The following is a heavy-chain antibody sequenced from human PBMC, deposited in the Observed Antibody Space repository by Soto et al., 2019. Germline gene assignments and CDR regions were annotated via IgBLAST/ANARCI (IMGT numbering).Heavy chain of an antibody. CDR2: ISTYTGNT. J-gene: IGHJ6*02. CDR3: VRDRCTTGRGYTHHFDV. V-gene: IGHV1-18*04. CDR1: GYTFSRYG. D-gene: IGHD2-8*01. Sequence: ASVKVSCRSSGYTFSRYGVSWVRQAPGQGLEWLGWISTYTGNTKHAQKFQDRVTLTTEASTSTAYMELRSLRSDDTAVYYCVRDRCTTGRGYTHHFDVWGQGTTGTVS.